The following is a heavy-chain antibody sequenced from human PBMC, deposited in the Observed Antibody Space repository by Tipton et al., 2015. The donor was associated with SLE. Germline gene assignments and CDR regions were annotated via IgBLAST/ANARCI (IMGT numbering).Heavy chain of an antibody. D-gene: IGHD5-12*01. CDR1: GFTFSSYA. Sequence: SLRLSCAASGFTFSSYAMTWVRQAPGKGLEWVSGISGSGGSTYYADSVKGRFTISRDNSKNTLYVQMNSLRAEDTAVYYCARDGQWLNFDYWGQGTLVTVSS. CDR2: ISGSGGST. V-gene: IGHV3-23*01. CDR3: ARDGQWLNFDY. J-gene: IGHJ4*02.